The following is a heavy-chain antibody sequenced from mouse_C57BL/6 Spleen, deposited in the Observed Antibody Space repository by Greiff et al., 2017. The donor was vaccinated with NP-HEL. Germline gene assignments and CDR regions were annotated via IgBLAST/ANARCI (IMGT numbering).Heavy chain of an antibody. D-gene: IGHD1-1*01. CDR3: ARTYYYGSSYVYFDV. V-gene: IGHV3-8*01. J-gene: IGHJ1*03. CDR1: GYSITSDY. CDR2: ISYSGST. Sequence: DVQLQESGPGLAKPSQSLSLTCSVTGYSITSDYWNWIRKFPGNKLEYMGYISYSGSTYYNPSLKSRISITRDTSKNQYYLQLNAVTTEDTATYYCARTYYYGSSYVYFDVWVTGTTVTVSS.